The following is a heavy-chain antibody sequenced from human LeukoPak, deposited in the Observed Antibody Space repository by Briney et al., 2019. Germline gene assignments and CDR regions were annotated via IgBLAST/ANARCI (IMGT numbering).Heavy chain of an antibody. J-gene: IGHJ4*02. CDR1: GLTYSSFA. CDR2: ISGSGDST. Sequence: GGSLRLSCTASGLTYSSFAMSWVRQAPGKGLEWVSVISGSGDSTYYAGSVKGQFTISRDNSKNTLYLQMNSLRAEDTAIYYCAKSSSSSCYSPHDYWGQGTLVTVSS. D-gene: IGHD2-2*01. V-gene: IGHV3-23*01. CDR3: AKSSSSSCYSPHDY.